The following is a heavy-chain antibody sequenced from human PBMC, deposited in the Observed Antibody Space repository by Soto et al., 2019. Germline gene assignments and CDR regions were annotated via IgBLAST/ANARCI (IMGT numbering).Heavy chain of an antibody. Sequence: PGESLKISCKASGYDFTNYWIAWVRQTHGRGLEWMGMIYPGDSDIIYNQSCRGRVTISADKSITSAFVQWGSLKASDSAIDYCARFRAPRRQLISMSFHLWGLGTLVTVSS. CDR2: IYPGDSDI. CDR1: GYDFTNYW. CDR3: ARFRAPRRQLISMSFHL. D-gene: IGHD6-13*01. J-gene: IGHJ4*03. V-gene: IGHV5-51*01.